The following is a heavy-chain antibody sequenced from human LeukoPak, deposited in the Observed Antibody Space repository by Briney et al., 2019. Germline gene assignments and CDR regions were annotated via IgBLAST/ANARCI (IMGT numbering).Heavy chain of an antibody. CDR2: IYHSGST. CDR1: GYSISSGYY. Sequence: PSETLSLTCTVSGYSISSGYYWGWIRQPPGKGLEWIGSIYHSGSTYYNPSLKSRVTISVDTSKNQFSLKLSSVTAADTAVYYCASYCSGGSCYAHEIYWGQGTLVTVSS. CDR3: ASYCSGGSCYAHEIY. D-gene: IGHD2-15*01. J-gene: IGHJ4*02. V-gene: IGHV4-38-2*02.